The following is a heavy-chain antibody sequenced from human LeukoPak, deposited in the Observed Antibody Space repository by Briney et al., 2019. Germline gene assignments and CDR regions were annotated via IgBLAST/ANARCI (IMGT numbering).Heavy chain of an antibody. V-gene: IGHV3-9*03. D-gene: IGHD4-17*01. J-gene: IGHJ3*02. CDR1: GFTFDDYA. Sequence: PGGSLRLSCAASGFTFDDYAMHWVRQAPGKGLEWVSGISWNSGSIGYADSVKGRFTISRDNAKNSLYLQMNSLGAEDMALYYCAKDRYGSLRRNAFDIWGQGTMVTVSS. CDR3: AKDRYGSLRRNAFDI. CDR2: ISWNSGSI.